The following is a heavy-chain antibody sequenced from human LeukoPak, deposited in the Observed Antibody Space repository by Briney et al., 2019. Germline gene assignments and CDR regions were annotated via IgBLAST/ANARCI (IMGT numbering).Heavy chain of an antibody. D-gene: IGHD1-20*01. V-gene: IGHV3-7*01. J-gene: IGHJ4*02. CDR1: GFTFSSYW. Sequence: GGSLRLSCAASGFTFSSYWMSWVRQAPGKGMEWVANIKQDGREKKYVDSVKGRFTISRDNATTSLYLQMNSLRAEDTAVYYCARLTHYLTRTTTVAFDYWGQGTLVTVSS. CDR2: IKQDGREK. CDR3: ARLTHYLTRTTTVAFDY.